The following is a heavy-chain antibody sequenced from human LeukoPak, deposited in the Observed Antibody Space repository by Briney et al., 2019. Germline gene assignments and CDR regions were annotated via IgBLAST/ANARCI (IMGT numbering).Heavy chain of an antibody. V-gene: IGHV6-1*01. D-gene: IGHD3-10*01. CDR1: GDIVSSNSAA. CDR2: TFYRSKLYN. CDR3: ARGTSSYFDY. J-gene: IGHJ4*02. Sequence: SQTLSLTCAISGDIVSSNSAAWNWIRQSPSKGLEWLGRTFYRSKLYNDYAVSVKSRITVNPDTSKNQFSLHLNSVTPEDTAVYYCARGTSSYFDYWGQGTLVTVSS.